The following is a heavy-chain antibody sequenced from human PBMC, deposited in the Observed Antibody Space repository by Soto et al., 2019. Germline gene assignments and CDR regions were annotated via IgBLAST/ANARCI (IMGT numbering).Heavy chain of an antibody. D-gene: IGHD3-3*01. CDR2: MNPNSGNT. CDR3: AILDDFWSA. CDR1: GYTFTSYA. V-gene: IGHV1-8*01. Sequence: QVQLVQSGAEVKKPGASVKVSCKASGYTFTSYAINWVRQATGQGLEWMGWMNPNSGNTGYAQKFQGRVTMTRNTSSSKAYMELRSLRSDDTAVYYCAILDDFWSASGQGTLVTVSS. J-gene: IGHJ5*02.